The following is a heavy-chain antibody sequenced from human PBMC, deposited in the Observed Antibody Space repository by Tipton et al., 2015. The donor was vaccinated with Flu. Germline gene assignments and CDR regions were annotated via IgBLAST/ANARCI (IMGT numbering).Heavy chain of an antibody. J-gene: IGHJ4*02. CDR1: GFIFSNFN. V-gene: IGHV3-48*01. CDR2: ITSSDSTR. D-gene: IGHD3-9*01. Sequence: GSLRLSCAGSGFIFSNFNMHWVRQAPGKGLEWISYITSSDSTRDYADSVKGRFTISRDNSKNTLYLQMNSLRAEDTAVYYCARGYDILTDGGGYFDYWGQGTLVTVSS. CDR3: ARGYDILTDGGGYFDY.